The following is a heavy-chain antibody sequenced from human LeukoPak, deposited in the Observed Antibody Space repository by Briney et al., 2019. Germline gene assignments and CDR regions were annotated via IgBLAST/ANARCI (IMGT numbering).Heavy chain of an antibody. CDR1: GFTFSSYA. CDR2: ISGSGGST. J-gene: IGHJ3*02. D-gene: IGHD3-22*01. V-gene: IGHV3-23*01. Sequence: GGSLRLSCAASGFTFSSYAMSWVRQAPGKGLEWVTAISGSGGSTYYADSVKGRFTISRDNSKNTLYLQMNSLRAEDTAVYYCAKVFSAYYYDSSGYPDAFDIWGQGTMVTVSS. CDR3: AKVFSAYYYDSSGYPDAFDI.